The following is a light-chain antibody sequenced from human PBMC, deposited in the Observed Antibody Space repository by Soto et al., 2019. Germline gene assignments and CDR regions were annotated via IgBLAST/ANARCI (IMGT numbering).Light chain of an antibody. J-gene: IGLJ2*01. CDR1: SSDVVGYNY. Sequence: QSALTQPASVSGSPGQSITISCTGTSSDVVGYNYVSWYQQHPGKAPKLMIYEVSNRPSGVSNRFSGSKSGNTASLTISWLQAEDEADYYCSSYTSSSTLVFGGGTKLTVL. V-gene: IGLV2-14*01. CDR3: SSYTSSSTLV. CDR2: EVS.